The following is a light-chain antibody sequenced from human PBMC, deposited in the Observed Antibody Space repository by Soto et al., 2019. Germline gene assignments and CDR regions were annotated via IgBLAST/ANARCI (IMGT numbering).Light chain of an antibody. J-gene: IGKJ1*01. Sequence: EIVMTQSPATLSVSPGERATLSCRASQSVSNNLAWYQKKPGQAPRLLIYGASTRATGIPARFSGSGSGTEFTLTICSLQSDDFALYYCQHYNNWWTFGQGARVDIK. V-gene: IGKV3-15*01. CDR3: QHYNNWWT. CDR1: QSVSNN. CDR2: GAS.